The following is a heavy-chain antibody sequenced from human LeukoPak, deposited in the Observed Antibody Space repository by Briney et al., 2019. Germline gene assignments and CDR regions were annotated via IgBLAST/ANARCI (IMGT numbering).Heavy chain of an antibody. CDR2: ISSSSSTI. CDR3: ARLAYSSGWYFRVHRPAYFQH. CDR1: GFTFSSYS. Sequence: GGSLRLSCAASGFTFSSYSMNWVRQAPGKGLEWVSYISSSSSTIYYADSVKGRFTISRDNAKNSLYLEMNSLRAEDTAVYYCARLAYSSGWYFRVHRPAYFQHWGQGTLVTVSS. J-gene: IGHJ1*01. D-gene: IGHD6-19*01. V-gene: IGHV3-48*01.